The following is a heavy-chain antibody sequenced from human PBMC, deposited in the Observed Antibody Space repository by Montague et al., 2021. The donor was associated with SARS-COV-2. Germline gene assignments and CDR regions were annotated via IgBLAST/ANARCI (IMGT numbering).Heavy chain of an antibody. CDR3: ARGGGGRDGYNP. CDR1: GGSISSYY. D-gene: IGHD5-24*01. Sequence: SETLSLTCTVSGGSISSYYWSWIRQPPGKGLEWIGYIYYSGSTNYNPSLKSRATISVDTSKNQFSLELSSVTAADTAVYYCARGGGGRDGYNPWGQGTLVTVSS. CDR2: IYYSGST. V-gene: IGHV4-59*01. J-gene: IGHJ5*02.